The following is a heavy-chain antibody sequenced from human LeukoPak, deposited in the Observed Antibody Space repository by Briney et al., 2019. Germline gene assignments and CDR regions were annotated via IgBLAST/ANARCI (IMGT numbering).Heavy chain of an antibody. CDR2: INPSDGST. D-gene: IGHD1-26*01. CDR3: ARGRQWELLPYFDY. V-gene: IGHV1-46*01. J-gene: IGHJ4*02. Sequence: GASVNVSCMASGYTFTSYYMHWVRQAPGQGLEWMGIINPSDGSTSYAQKFQGRVTMTRDMSTSTVYMELSSLRSEDTAVYYCARGRQWELLPYFDYWGQGTLVTVSS. CDR1: GYTFTSYY.